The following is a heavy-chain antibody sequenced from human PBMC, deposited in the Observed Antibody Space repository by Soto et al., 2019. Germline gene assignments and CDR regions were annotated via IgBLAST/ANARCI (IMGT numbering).Heavy chain of an antibody. V-gene: IGHV3-23*01. CDR1: GFSFTNFA. Sequence: PGGSLRLSCAASGFSFTNFAMSWVRKAPGTGLEWVAGIGASGDITWYADSVKGRLSISRDNSKNTLYLQLNSLRFEDTAVYYCAKDDFTDRGDDYFDYWGPGTLVTVSS. D-gene: IGHD2-21*02. CDR2: IGASGDIT. CDR3: AKDDFTDRGDDYFDY. J-gene: IGHJ4*02.